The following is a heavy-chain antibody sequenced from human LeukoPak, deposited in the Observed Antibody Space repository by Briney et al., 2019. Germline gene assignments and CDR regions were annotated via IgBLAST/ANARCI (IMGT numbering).Heavy chain of an antibody. Sequence: GGSLRLSCTVSGFTFSNYGMHWVRQAPGKGLEWVANIKQDGSEKRYVDSVKGRYTISRDNAKNSLYLQMNSLRAEDTAMFYCARATGYGSAFPTRGLDYWGQGTLVTVSS. D-gene: IGHD3-10*01. CDR1: GFTFSNYG. V-gene: IGHV3-7*01. J-gene: IGHJ4*02. CDR2: IKQDGSEK. CDR3: ARATGYGSAFPTRGLDY.